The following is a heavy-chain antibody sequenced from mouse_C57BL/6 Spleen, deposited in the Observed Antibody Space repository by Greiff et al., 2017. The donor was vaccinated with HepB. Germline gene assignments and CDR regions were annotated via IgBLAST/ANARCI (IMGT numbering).Heavy chain of an antibody. CDR3: ARNNYGSAMDY. CDR2: IWSGGST. CDR1: GFSLTSYG. D-gene: IGHD1-1*01. V-gene: IGHV2-2*01. J-gene: IGHJ4*01. Sequence: QVQLKQSGPGLVQPSQCLSITCTVSGFSLTSYGVHWVRQSPGKGLEWLGVIWSGGSTDYNADFISRLSISNDNSKSQVFFKMNSLQADDTAIYYCARNNYGSAMDYWGQGTSVTVSS.